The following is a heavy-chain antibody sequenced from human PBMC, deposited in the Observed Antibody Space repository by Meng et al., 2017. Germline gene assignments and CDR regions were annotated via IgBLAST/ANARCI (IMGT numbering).Heavy chain of an antibody. Sequence: QVERGGYGGGVVQPGRSLRLSCAASGFTFSSYGMHWVRQAPGKGLEWVAVIWYDGSNKYYADSVKGRFTISRDNSKNTLYLQMNSLRAEDTAVYYCARELIAAAGRVVDYWGQGTLVTVSS. D-gene: IGHD6-13*01. V-gene: IGHV3-33*01. CDR1: GFTFSSYG. J-gene: IGHJ4*02. CDR2: IWYDGSNK. CDR3: ARELIAAAGRVVDY.